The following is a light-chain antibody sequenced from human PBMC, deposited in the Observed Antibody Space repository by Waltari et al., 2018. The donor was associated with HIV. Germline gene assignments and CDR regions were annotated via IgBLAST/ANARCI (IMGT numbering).Light chain of an antibody. CDR2: GVN. Sequence: QSALTQPASVSGSPGQSITISCTGANPDIGLYNLVSWYRQHPDKAPQLVIYGVNTRPSGVSDRFSGSKSGNTASLTISSLQAEDEADYYCSSYTNTDILLFGGGTKLTVL. CDR1: NPDIGLYNL. J-gene: IGLJ2*01. CDR3: SSYTNTDILL. V-gene: IGLV2-14*01.